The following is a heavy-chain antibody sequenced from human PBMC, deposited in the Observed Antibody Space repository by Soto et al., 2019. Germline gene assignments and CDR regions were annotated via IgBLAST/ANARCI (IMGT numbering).Heavy chain of an antibody. V-gene: IGHV3-23*01. D-gene: IGHD1-20*01. J-gene: IGHJ3*01. CDR2: ISPGADVS. CDR1: GFTFSSFV. Sequence: EVQLLESGGGLVQPGGSLRLSCAASGFTFSSFVMNWFRQAPGKGLEWVSTISPGADVSHYTDSVKGRFTISRDNSRRTLHLQMDSLRVEDAAVYFCVRRAITATTKWGAFDVGGQGTAVTVSS. CDR3: VRRAITATTKWGAFDV.